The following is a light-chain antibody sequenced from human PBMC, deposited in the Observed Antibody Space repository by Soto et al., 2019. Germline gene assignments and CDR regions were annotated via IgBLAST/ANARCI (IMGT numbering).Light chain of an antibody. J-gene: IGLJ3*02. V-gene: IGLV2-14*03. CDR3: SSYGASATL. CDR2: DVS. CDR1: SSDIGSYNY. Sequence: QSALTQPASLSGSPGQSITITCTGTSSDIGSYNYVSWYQQHPAKAPKLLIFDVSYRPSGISDRFSGSKSGNTASLTISGLRPEDEADYYCSSYGASATLFGGGTKVTV.